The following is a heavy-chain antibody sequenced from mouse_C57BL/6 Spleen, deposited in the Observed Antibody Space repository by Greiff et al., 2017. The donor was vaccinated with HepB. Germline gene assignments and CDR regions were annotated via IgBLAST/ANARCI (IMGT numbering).Heavy chain of an antibody. CDR1: GYTFTSYW. D-gene: IGHD1-1*01. CDR3: AREEGYYGSSYWYFDV. CDR2: IYPGSGST. J-gene: IGHJ1*03. Sequence: QVQLKQPGAELVKPGASVKMSCKASGYTFTSYWITWVKQRPGQGLEWIGDIYPGSGSTNYNEKFKSKATLTVDTSSSTAYMQLSSLTSEDSAVYYCAREEGYYGSSYWYFDVWGTGTTVTVSS. V-gene: IGHV1-55*01.